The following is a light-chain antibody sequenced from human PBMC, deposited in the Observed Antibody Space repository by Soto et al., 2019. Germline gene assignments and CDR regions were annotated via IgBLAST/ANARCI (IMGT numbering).Light chain of an antibody. J-gene: IGKJ1*01. CDR1: QSVRDRY. CDR3: QQYGSSPT. Sequence: EIVLTQSLGTLSLSPGERASLSCRASQSVRDRYLAWYQQKPGQAPSLLIYDTSTRATGVPDRFSGSGSGTDFTLTISRLEPEDFAVYYCQQYGSSPTFGQGTKVDIK. CDR2: DTS. V-gene: IGKV3-20*01.